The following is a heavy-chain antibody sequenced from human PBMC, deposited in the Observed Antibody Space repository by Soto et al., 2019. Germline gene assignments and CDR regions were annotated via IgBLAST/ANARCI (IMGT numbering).Heavy chain of an antibody. CDR2: SNPEDGET. CDR1: GYTLTETS. Sequence: ASVKVSCKVSGYTLTETSIHWVRQAPGIGLEWMGGSNPEDGETIYAQKVQGRVIMTEDTSTDTAYMEMSSLRSEDTAVYYWLTVPPKFQKDYYDCSDFFEYFDYWGHGTLVTVSS. J-gene: IGHJ4*01. V-gene: IGHV1-24*01. D-gene: IGHD3-22*01. CDR3: LTVPPKFQKDYYDCSDFFEYFDY.